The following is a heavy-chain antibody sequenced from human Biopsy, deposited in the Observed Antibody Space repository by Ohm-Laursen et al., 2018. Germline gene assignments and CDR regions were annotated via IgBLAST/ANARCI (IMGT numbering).Heavy chain of an antibody. J-gene: IGHJ6*02. Sequence: SLRLSCAASGFTFDDYAMHWVRQVPGKGLEWVSGISWNSDDIGYADSVKGRFAISRDNARNALHLQMNSLRTEDTALYYCAKDLGLNYSDRFLFYYGMDVWGRGTTVTVSS. CDR2: ISWNSDDI. CDR1: GFTFDDYA. D-gene: IGHD4-17*01. CDR3: AKDLGLNYSDRFLFYYGMDV. V-gene: IGHV3-9*01.